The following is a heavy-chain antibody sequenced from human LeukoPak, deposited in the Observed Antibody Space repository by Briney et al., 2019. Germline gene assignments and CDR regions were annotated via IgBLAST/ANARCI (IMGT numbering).Heavy chain of an antibody. CDR3: ARDRGSIAAPVLDAFDI. CDR2: IFYSGST. Sequence: SETLSLTCAVYGGSISSYYWSWIRQPPGKGLEWIGYIFYSGSTNYNPSLKSRVTISVDTSKNQFSLKLSSVTAADTAVYYCARDRGSIAAPVLDAFDIWGQGTMVTVSS. D-gene: IGHD6-13*01. J-gene: IGHJ3*02. CDR1: GGSISSYY. V-gene: IGHV4-59*01.